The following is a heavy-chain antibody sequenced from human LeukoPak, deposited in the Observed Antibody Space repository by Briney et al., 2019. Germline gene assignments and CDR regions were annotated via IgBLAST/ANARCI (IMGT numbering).Heavy chain of an antibody. CDR1: GYTFTGYY. J-gene: IGHJ4*02. CDR2: INPSGGST. D-gene: IGHD3-22*01. Sequence: ASVKVSCKTSGYTFTGYYMHWVRQAPGQGLEWMGIINPSGGSTSYAQKFQGRVTMTRDMSTSTVYMELSSLRSEDTAVYYCARDLIETGSSGYYHGFDYWGQGTLVTVSS. CDR3: ARDLIETGSSGYYHGFDY. V-gene: IGHV1-46*01.